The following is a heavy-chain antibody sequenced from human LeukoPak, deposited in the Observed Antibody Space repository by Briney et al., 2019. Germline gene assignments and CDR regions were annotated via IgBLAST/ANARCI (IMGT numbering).Heavy chain of an antibody. CDR2: ISGDGGST. Sequence: GGSLRLSCAASGFTFDDYAMRWVRQAPGKGLEWVSLISGDGGSTYYADSVKGRFTISRDNSKNSLYLQMNSLRTEDTALYYCAKDWSNYYDSSGPRDDYWGQGTLVTVSS. D-gene: IGHD3-22*01. J-gene: IGHJ4*02. CDR1: GFTFDDYA. V-gene: IGHV3-43*02. CDR3: AKDWSNYYDSSGPRDDY.